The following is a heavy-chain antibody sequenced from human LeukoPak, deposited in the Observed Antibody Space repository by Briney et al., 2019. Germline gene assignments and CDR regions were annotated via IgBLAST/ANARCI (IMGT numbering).Heavy chain of an antibody. V-gene: IGHV4-59*01. D-gene: IGHD5-12*01. Sequence: PSETLSLTCTVSGGSISSYYWSWIRQPPGKGLEWIGYVYYSGSTNYNPSLRSRVTISVDTSKNQFSLKLSSVTAADTAVYYCASDYDDAFDIWGQGTMVTVSS. CDR2: VYYSGST. J-gene: IGHJ3*02. CDR1: GGSISSYY. CDR3: ASDYDDAFDI.